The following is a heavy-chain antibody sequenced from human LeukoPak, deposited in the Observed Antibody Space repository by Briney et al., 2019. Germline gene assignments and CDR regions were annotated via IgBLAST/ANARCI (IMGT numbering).Heavy chain of an antibody. V-gene: IGHV3-53*01. D-gene: IGHD4-17*01. CDR2: IYSGGST. J-gene: IGHJ4*02. Sequence: PGGSLRLSCAASGFTFSSYAMNWVRQAPGKGLEWVSVIYSGGSTYYADAVKGRFIISRENSKNTLFLQMKSLRAEDTAVYYCAREAVTRTYFDYWGQGTLVTVSS. CDR3: AREAVTRTYFDY. CDR1: GFTFSSYA.